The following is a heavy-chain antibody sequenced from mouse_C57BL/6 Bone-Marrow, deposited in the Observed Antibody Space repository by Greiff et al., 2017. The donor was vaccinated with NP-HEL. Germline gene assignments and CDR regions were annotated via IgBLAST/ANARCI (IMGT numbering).Heavy chain of an antibody. D-gene: IGHD1-1*01. Sequence: VQLQQSGAELVRPGASVKLSCTASGFNIKDDYMHWVKQRPEQGLAWIGWIDPENGDTEYASKFQGKATITADTSSNTAYLQLSSLTSEDTAVYYCTTEAYYYGSSYGIWFAYWGQGTLVTVSA. CDR3: TTEAYYYGSSYGIWFAY. V-gene: IGHV14-4*01. J-gene: IGHJ3*01. CDR2: IDPENGDT. CDR1: GFNIKDDY.